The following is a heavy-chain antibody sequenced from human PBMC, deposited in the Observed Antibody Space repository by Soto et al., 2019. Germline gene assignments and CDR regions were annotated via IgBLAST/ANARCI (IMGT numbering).Heavy chain of an antibody. J-gene: IGHJ3*02. CDR3: AKGCTGNNCYKRAFDI. CDR2: IVSGGNT. V-gene: IGHV3-23*01. D-gene: IGHD2-15*01. CDR1: GFSFSTYA. Sequence: EVQLLESGGGLVQPGGSLRLSCVASGFSFSTYAMYWVRQAPGKGLEWVSGIVSGGNTYYGDSVKGRFTISRDNSKNTLYLQMNSHRVEDTALYYCAKGCTGNNCYKRAFDIWGQGTLVTISS.